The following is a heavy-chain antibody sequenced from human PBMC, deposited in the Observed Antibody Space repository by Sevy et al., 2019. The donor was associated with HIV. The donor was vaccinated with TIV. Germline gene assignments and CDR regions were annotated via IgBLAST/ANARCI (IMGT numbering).Heavy chain of an antibody. D-gene: IGHD6-19*01. V-gene: IGHV4-61*02. Sequence: SETLSLTCTVSGGSISSGSYYWSWIRQPAGKGLEWIGRIYTSGSTNYNPSLRSRVTMSVDTSKNQFSLKLSSVTAADTAVYDCARDRGSGWAYYYGMDVWGQGTTVTVSS. CDR3: ARDRGSGWAYYYGMDV. J-gene: IGHJ6*02. CDR1: GGSISSGSYY. CDR2: IYTSGST.